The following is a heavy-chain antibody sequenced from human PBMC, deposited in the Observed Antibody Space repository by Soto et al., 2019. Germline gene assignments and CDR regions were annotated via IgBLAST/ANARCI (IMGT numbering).Heavy chain of an antibody. Sequence: QVQLVQSGAEVKKPGSSVKVSCKASGGTFSSYAISWVRQAPGQGLEWMGGIIPIFGTANYAQKFQGRVTITADEYTSTAYMELSSLRSEDTAVYYCERRGYSGYDQGYFDYWGQGTLVTVSS. CDR3: ERRGYSGYDQGYFDY. D-gene: IGHD5-12*01. CDR2: IIPIFGTA. V-gene: IGHV1-69*01. J-gene: IGHJ4*02. CDR1: GGTFSSYA.